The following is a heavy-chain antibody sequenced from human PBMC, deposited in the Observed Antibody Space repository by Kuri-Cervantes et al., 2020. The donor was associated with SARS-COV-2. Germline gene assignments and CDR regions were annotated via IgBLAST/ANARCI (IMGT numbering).Heavy chain of an antibody. V-gene: IGHV4-39*01. Sequence: GSLRLSCAVYGGSFSGYYWGWIRQPPGKGLEWIGSIYYSGSTYYNPSLKSRVTISVDTSKNQFSLKLSSVTAADTAVYYCARHQMGSITIFGVVTQNYYFDYWGQGTLVTVSS. CDR3: ARHQMGSITIFGVVTQNYYFDY. D-gene: IGHD3-3*01. CDR1: GGSFSGYY. J-gene: IGHJ4*02. CDR2: IYYSGST.